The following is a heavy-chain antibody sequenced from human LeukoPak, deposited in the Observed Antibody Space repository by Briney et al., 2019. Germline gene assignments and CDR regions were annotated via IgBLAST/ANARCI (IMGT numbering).Heavy chain of an antibody. CDR1: GGSISSSSYY. CDR3: ARVLENSSGLPYWFDP. D-gene: IGHD3-22*01. Sequence: SETLSLTCTVSGGSISSSSYYWGWIRRPPGKGLEWIGSIYYSGSTYYNPSLKSRVTISVDTSKNQFSLKLSSVTAADTAVYYCARVLENSSGLPYWFDPWGQGTLVTVSS. CDR2: IYYSGST. J-gene: IGHJ5*02. V-gene: IGHV4-39*07.